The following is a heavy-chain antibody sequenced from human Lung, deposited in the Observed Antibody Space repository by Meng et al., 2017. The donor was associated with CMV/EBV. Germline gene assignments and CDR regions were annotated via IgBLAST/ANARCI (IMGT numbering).Heavy chain of an antibody. CDR2: IYYSGST. V-gene: IGHV4-39*07. CDR3: ARKLVVPAAIRNDAFDI. CDR1: GGSISSSSYY. J-gene: IGHJ3*02. Sequence: SETLSLXCTVSGGSISSSSYYWGWIRQPPGKGLEWIGSIYYSGSTYYNPSLKSRVTISVDTSKNQFSLKLSSVTAADTAVYYCARKLVVPAAIRNDAFDIWGQGTXVTVSS. D-gene: IGHD2-2*01.